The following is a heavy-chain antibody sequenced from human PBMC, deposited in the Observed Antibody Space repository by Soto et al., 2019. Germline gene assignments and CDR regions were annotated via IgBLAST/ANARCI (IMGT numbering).Heavy chain of an antibody. CDR2: INHSGST. V-gene: IGHV4-34*01. D-gene: IGHD2-15*01. CDR1: GGSFSGYY. J-gene: IGHJ4*02. CDR3: ARGGPNIVVVVAATPFDY. Sequence: QVQLQQWGAGLLKPSETLSLTCAVYGGSFSGYYWSWIRQPPGKGLEWIGEINHSGSTNYNPSLKSRVTISVDTSTNQCSLKLSSVTAADTAVYYCARGGPNIVVVVAATPFDYWGQGTLVTVSS.